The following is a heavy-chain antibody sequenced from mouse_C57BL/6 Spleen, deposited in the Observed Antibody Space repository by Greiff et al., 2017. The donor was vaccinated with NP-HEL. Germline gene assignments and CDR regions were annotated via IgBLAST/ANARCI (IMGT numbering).Heavy chain of an antibody. D-gene: IGHD2-3*01. V-gene: IGHV1-54*01. CDR3: AGGDGSPYAMDY. CDR1: GYAFTNYL. CDR2: INPGSGGT. Sequence: VQLQQSGAELVRPGTSVKVSCKASGYAFTNYLIEWVKQRPGQGLEWIGVINPGSGGTNYNEKFKGKATLTADKSSSTAYMQLSSLTSEDSAVYFCAGGDGSPYAMDYWGQGTSVTVSS. J-gene: IGHJ4*01.